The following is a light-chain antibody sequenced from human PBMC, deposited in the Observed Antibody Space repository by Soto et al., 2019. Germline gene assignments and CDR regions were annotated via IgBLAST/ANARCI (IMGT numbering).Light chain of an antibody. CDR1: QDISNW. CDR2: AAS. CDR3: QQARRFPIT. V-gene: IGKV1-12*01. Sequence: DIQMTQSPSSVSASVGDRVTISCRASQDISNWLAWYQQKPGEAPKFLIYAASNLQSGVPPKFSVSGSGTDFTLTISSLQPEDFAVYYCQQARRFPITFGQGTRLEFK. J-gene: IGKJ5*01.